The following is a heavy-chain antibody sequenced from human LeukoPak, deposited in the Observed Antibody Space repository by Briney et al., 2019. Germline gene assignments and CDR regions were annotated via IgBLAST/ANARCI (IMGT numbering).Heavy chain of an antibody. Sequence: GGSLRLSCAASGFTFDDYAMHWVRQAPGKGLEWVSGISWNSGSIGYADSVKGRFTISRDNAKNSLYLQMNSLRAEDMAVYYCARDRMVGASIDYWGQGTLVTVSS. J-gene: IGHJ4*02. CDR1: GFTFDDYA. D-gene: IGHD2-8*01. CDR3: ARDRMVGASIDY. V-gene: IGHV3-9*03. CDR2: ISWNSGSI.